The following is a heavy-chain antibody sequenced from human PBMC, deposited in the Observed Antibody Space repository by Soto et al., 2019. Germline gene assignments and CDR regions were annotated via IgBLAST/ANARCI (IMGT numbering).Heavy chain of an antibody. Sequence: QVQLVQSGAEEKKPGASVKVSCKASGYTFTGYAMHWVRQAPGQRLEWMGWINAGNGNTKYSQKFQGRVTKTRDTPASTAYMELSSLRSEDTAVYYCARAVAVPADFDYWGQGTLVTVSS. CDR3: ARAVAVPADFDY. J-gene: IGHJ4*02. CDR1: GYTFTGYA. CDR2: INAGNGNT. V-gene: IGHV1-3*05. D-gene: IGHD6-19*01.